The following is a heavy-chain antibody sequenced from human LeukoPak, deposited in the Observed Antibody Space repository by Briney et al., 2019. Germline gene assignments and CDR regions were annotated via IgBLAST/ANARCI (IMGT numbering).Heavy chain of an antibody. V-gene: IGHV1-46*01. CDR1: GYTFTPYS. J-gene: IGHJ4*02. Sequence: GASVKVSCKASGYTFTPYSMHWVRQAPGQGLEWMGIINPSGGSTSYAQKFQGRVTMTRDTSTSTVYMELSSLRSEDTAVYYCARAQFHSSGYYGVSPPGYFDYWGPGTLVTVSS. CDR3: ARAQFHSSGYYGVSPPGYFDY. D-gene: IGHD3-22*01. CDR2: INPSGGST.